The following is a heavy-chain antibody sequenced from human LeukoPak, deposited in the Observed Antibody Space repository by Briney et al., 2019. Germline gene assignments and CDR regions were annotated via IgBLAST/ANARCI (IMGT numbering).Heavy chain of an antibody. Sequence: GGSLRLSCAXSGFTFSSYGMPWVRQAPGKGLEWVAVISYDGSNKYYADSVKGRFTISRDNSKNTLYLQMNSLRAEDTAVYYCAKTDTAMVGPDYWGQGTLVTVSS. CDR3: AKTDTAMVGPDY. CDR1: GFTFSSYG. J-gene: IGHJ4*02. V-gene: IGHV3-30*18. CDR2: ISYDGSNK. D-gene: IGHD5-18*01.